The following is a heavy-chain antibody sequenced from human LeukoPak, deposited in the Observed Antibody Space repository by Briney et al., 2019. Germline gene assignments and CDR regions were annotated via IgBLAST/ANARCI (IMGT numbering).Heavy chain of an antibody. CDR2: INPNSGGT. D-gene: IGHD3-10*01. Sequence: ASVKVSCKASGYTFTGYYMHWVRQAPGQGLEWMGRINPNSGGTNYAQKFQGRVTMTRDTSISTAYMELSRLRPDDTAVYYCARVSILWFGESFDYWGQGTLVTVSS. CDR3: ARVSILWFGESFDY. CDR1: GYTFTGYY. V-gene: IGHV1-2*06. J-gene: IGHJ4*02.